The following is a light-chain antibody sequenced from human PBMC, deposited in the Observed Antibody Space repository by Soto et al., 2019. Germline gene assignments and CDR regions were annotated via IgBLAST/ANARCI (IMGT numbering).Light chain of an antibody. J-gene: IGLJ1*01. CDR2: DVS. V-gene: IGLV2-14*01. CDR1: SSDVGGYNY. Sequence: QSALTQPASVSGSPGQSITISCTGTSSDVGGYNYVSWYQQHPGKAPKLLIYDVSNRPSGVSNRFSGSKSGNTASLTISGLQAEDEADYYRSSYTSSGTYVFGTGTKVTVL. CDR3: SSYTSSGTYV.